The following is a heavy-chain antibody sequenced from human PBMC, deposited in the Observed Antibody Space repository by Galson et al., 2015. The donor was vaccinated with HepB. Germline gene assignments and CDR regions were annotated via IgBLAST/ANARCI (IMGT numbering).Heavy chain of an antibody. Sequence: SLRLSCAASGFTFSTYAMSWVRQAPGKGLEWVSTISVSGDTPYYADSVKGRFTVSRDDSKATLYLEMNSLGDEDTAKYYCAKDLTGGAAGTLFEWWCQGTLVTVSS. CDR1: GFTFSTYA. V-gene: IGHV3-23*01. D-gene: IGHD6-13*01. J-gene: IGHJ4*02. CDR3: AKDLTGGAAGTLFEW. CDR2: ISVSGDTP.